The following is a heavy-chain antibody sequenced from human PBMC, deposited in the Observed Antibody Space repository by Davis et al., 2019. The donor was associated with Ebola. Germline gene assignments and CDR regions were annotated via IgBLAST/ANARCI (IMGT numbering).Heavy chain of an antibody. CDR2: INHSGST. J-gene: IGHJ4*02. V-gene: IGHV4-34*01. CDR3: ARFGSGWNEGIDY. D-gene: IGHD6-19*01. Sequence: SETLSLTCAVYGGSFSGYYWSWIRQPPGKGLEWIGEINHSGSTNYNPSLKSRVTISVDKSKNQFSLKLSSVTAADTAVYYCARFGSGWNEGIDYWGQGTLVTVSS. CDR1: GGSFSGYY.